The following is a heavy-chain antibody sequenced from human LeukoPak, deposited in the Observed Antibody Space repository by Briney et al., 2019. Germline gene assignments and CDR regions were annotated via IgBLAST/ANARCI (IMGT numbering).Heavy chain of an antibody. V-gene: IGHV3-23*01. CDR3: AKVDRNTYYYDSSLYYFDY. D-gene: IGHD3-22*01. Sequence: GGSLRLSCAASGFTFSSYAVSWVRQAPGKGLEWVSAISGSGGSTYYADSVKGRFTISRDNSKNTLYLQMNSLRAEDTAVYYCAKVDRNTYYYDSSLYYFDYWGQGTLVTVSS. CDR2: ISGSGGST. J-gene: IGHJ4*02. CDR1: GFTFSSYA.